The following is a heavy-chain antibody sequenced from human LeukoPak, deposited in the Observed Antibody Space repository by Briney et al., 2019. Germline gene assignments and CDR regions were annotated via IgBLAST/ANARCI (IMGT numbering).Heavy chain of an antibody. V-gene: IGHV4-39*07. CDR2: IYYSGST. Sequence: SETLSLTCTVSGGSVSSSSYYWGWIRQPPGKGLEWIGSIYYSGSTYYNPSLKSRVSISVDTSKNQFSPKLNSLTAADTAVYYCATGGWFRESRGVYWGQGTLDTVS. J-gene: IGHJ4*02. CDR3: ATGGWFRESRGVY. CDR1: GGSVSSSSYY. D-gene: IGHD3-10*01.